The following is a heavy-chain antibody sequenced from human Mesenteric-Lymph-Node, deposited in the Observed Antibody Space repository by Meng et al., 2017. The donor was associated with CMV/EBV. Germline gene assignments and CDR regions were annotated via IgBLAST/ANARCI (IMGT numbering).Heavy chain of an antibody. D-gene: IGHD5-18*01. CDR3: ARDSGTAMVAGYFDY. Sequence: SGFTFSSYGMHWVRQAPGKGLEGVAVIWYDGSNKYYADAVKGRFTISRDNSKNTLYLQMNSLRAEDTAVYYCARDSGTAMVAGYFDYWGQGTLVTVSS. CDR1: GFTFSSYG. J-gene: IGHJ4*02. V-gene: IGHV3-33*01. CDR2: IWYDGSNK.